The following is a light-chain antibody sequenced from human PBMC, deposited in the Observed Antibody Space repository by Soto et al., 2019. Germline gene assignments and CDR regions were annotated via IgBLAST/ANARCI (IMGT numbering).Light chain of an antibody. CDR1: QDISHN. J-gene: IGKJ4*01. CDR2: DAS. Sequence: DIQMTQSPTSLSASVGDRVTITCRASQDISHNLGWFQQKPGKAPKSLIYDASSLQPGVPSRFSGSGSGTDFTLTISSLQPEDFATYYCQQYGSYPYTFGGGAKVEIK. V-gene: IGKV1-16*01. CDR3: QQYGSYPYT.